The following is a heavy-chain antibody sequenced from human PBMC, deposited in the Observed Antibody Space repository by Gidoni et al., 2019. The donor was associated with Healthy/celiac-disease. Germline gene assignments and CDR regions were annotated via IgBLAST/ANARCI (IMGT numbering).Heavy chain of an antibody. CDR1: GFAPSTSGVG. CDR2: IYWDDDK. V-gene: IGHV2-5*02. D-gene: IGHD6-6*01. J-gene: IGHJ4*02. Sequence: SMSALPIIVKSTQTLTLTCTFSGFAPSTSGVGVGWIRQPPGKALEWLALIYWDDDKRYSPSLKSRLSIAKETSKNQVVLTITNMDPVDTATYYCAQKSSSASLAFDYWGQGTLVTVSS. CDR3: AQKSSSASLAFDY.